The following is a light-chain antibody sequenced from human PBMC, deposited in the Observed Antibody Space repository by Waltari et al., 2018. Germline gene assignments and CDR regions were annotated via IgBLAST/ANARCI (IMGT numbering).Light chain of an antibody. CDR3: SSYTGRVYV. V-gene: IGLV2-14*02. J-gene: IGLJ1*01. Sequence: QSALTQPASVSGSPGQSITISCTGPSSDVGSYNSVPLYQQHPGKGPKPILYEVNKRPSGVSNRVSGSKSGNTASMTISGLQTEDEADYYCSSYTGRVYVFGTGTKVTVL. CDR2: EVN. CDR1: SSDVGSYNS.